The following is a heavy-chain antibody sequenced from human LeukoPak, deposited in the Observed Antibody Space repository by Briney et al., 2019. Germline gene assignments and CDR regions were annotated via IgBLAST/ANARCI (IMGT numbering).Heavy chain of an antibody. CDR1: GGSISRYY. CDR3: AILGGGYGDYSLSYAFDI. CDR2: IFTSGST. J-gene: IGHJ3*02. Sequence: SETLSVTCTVPGGSISRYYWSWIRQPARKGLEWIGRIFTSGSTNYTPSLKSRVTMSVDTSNNQFSLKLSSVTAADTAVYYCAILGGGYGDYSLSYAFDIWGQGTMVTVSS. V-gene: IGHV4-4*07. D-gene: IGHD4-17*01.